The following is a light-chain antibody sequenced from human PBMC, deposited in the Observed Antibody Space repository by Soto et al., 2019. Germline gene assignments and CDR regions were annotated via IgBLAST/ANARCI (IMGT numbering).Light chain of an antibody. CDR3: SSYTSTGTYV. CDR1: SSDVGGYNY. CDR2: EVS. Sequence: QSALTQPASVSGSPGQSITISCTGTSSDVGGYNYVSWYQQHPGKAPKLMIYEVSNRPSGVSNRFSGSKSGNTASLTISGLQAEDEADYYCSSYTSTGTYVSGTGTKLTVL. J-gene: IGLJ1*01. V-gene: IGLV2-14*01.